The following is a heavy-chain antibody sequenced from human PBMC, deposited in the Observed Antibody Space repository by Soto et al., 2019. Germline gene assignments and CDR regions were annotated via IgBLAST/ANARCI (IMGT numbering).Heavy chain of an antibody. CDR2: INSGGNT. V-gene: IGHV3-66*01. CDR3: VRENYYYGMDV. CDR1: GFDASVNY. J-gene: IGHJ6*02. Sequence: QPGGSLRLSCAASGFDASVNYMTWVRQAPVKGLEWVSAINSGGNTFYADSVKGRFTISRDNSKNTLYLQMNSLRVEDTAMYYCVRENYYYGMDVWGQGTAVTVSS.